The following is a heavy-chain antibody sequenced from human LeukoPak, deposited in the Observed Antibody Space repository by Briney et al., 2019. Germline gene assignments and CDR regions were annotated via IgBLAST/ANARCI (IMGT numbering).Heavy chain of an antibody. V-gene: IGHV4-4*02. CDR2: IYHSGST. D-gene: IGHD3-22*01. CDR1: GGSISSSNW. J-gene: IGHJ3*02. CDR3: AREGLTYYYDSSGRRVRAFDI. Sequence: SETLSLTCAVSGGSISSSNWWSWVRQPPGKGLEWIGEIYHSGSTNYNPSLKSRVTISVDKSKNQFSLKLSSVTAADTAVYYCAREGLTYYYDSSGRRVRAFDIWGQGTMVTVSS.